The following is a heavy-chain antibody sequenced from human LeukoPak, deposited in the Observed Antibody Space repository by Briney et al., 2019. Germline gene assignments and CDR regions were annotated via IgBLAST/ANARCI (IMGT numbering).Heavy chain of an antibody. CDR1: GGSISSGGYS. V-gene: IGHV4-30-2*01. CDR3: ARDSGYYFDY. D-gene: IGHD6-25*01. Sequence: SETLFLTCAVSGGSISSGGYSGSWIRQPPGKGLEWIGYIYHSGSTYYNPSLKSRVTISVDRSKNQFSLKLSSVTAADTAVYYCARDSGYYFDYWGQGTLVTVSS. J-gene: IGHJ4*02. CDR2: IYHSGST.